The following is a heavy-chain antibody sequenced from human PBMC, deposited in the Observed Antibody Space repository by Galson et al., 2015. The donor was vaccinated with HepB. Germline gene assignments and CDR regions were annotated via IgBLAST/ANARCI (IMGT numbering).Heavy chain of an antibody. CDR2: IWYDGTYK. CDR1: GFIFSNYG. V-gene: IGHV3-33*01. J-gene: IGHJ4*02. D-gene: IGHD2-8*01. CDR3: ARDSGNGGSQD. Sequence: SLRLSCAASGFIFSNYGMQWVRQAPGKGLEWVAHIWYDGTYKHYADSVKGRFTISRDNAKNTLFLQMNSLRAEGTAVYYCARDSGNGGSQDWGQGTLVSVSS.